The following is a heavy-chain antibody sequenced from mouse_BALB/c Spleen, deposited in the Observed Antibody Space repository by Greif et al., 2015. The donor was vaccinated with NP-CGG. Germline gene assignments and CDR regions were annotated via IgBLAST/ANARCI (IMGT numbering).Heavy chain of an antibody. J-gene: IGHJ3*01. Sequence: QVQLQQSGAELMKPGASVKISCKATGYTFSSYWIEWVKQRPGHGLEWIGEILPGSGSTNYNEKFKGKATFTADTSSNTAYNQLSSLKSEGSAVYYCARGGGGNYVSAWFAYWGQGTLVTVSA. CDR1: GYTFSSYW. CDR2: ILPGSGST. D-gene: IGHD2-1*01. V-gene: IGHV1-9*01. CDR3: ARGGGGNYVSAWFAY.